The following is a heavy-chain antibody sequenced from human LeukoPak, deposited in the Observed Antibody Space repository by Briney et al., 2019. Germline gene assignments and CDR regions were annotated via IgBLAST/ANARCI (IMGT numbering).Heavy chain of an antibody. CDR1: GGSFSGYY. Sequence: SETRSLTCAGYGGSFSGYYWSWIRQPPGKGLEWIGEINHSGSTNYNPSLKSRVTISVDTSKNQFSLKLSSVTAADTAVYYCARGELATIRGYYYGMDVWGQGTTVTVSS. CDR3: ARGELATIRGYYYGMDV. CDR2: INHSGST. J-gene: IGHJ6*02. D-gene: IGHD5-12*01. V-gene: IGHV4-34*01.